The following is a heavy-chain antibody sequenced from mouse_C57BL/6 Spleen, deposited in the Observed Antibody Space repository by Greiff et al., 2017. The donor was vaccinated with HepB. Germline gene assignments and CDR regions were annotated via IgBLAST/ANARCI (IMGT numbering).Heavy chain of an antibody. CDR3: ARYYYGSSYVYYYAMDY. Sequence: VQLHQSGPELVKPGASVKISCKASGYAFSSSWMNWVKQRPGKGLEWIGRIYPGDGDTNYNGKFKGKATLTADKSSSTAYMQLSSLTSEYSAVYFCARYYYGSSYVYYYAMDYWGQGTSVTVSS. V-gene: IGHV1-82*01. CDR1: GYAFSSSW. J-gene: IGHJ4*01. CDR2: IYPGDGDT. D-gene: IGHD1-1*01.